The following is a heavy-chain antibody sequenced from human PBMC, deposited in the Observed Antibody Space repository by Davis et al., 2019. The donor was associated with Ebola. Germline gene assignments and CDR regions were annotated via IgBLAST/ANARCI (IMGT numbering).Heavy chain of an antibody. CDR1: GGYISSYY. V-gene: IGHV4-59*01. CDR3: ARDNVAVAGTGFDY. CDR2: IYYSGST. Sequence: SETLSLTCTVSGGYISSYYWSWIRQPPRKGLEWIGDIYYSGSTKSNPSLKSRVTISVDTSKKQFSLKVSSVTAADTAVYYCARDNVAVAGTGFDYWGQGTLVTVSS. D-gene: IGHD6-19*01. J-gene: IGHJ4*02.